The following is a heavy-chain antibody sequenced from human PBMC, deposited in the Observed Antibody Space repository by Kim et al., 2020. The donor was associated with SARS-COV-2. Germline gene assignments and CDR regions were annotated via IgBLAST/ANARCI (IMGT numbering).Heavy chain of an antibody. CDR3: ANSRYGSGKGYYYYYGMDV. D-gene: IGHD3-10*01. J-gene: IGHJ6*02. Sequence: GRFTISRDKSKNTLYLQMNSLRAEDTAVYYCANSRYGSGKGYYYYYGMDVWGQGTTVTVSS. V-gene: IGHV3-23*01.